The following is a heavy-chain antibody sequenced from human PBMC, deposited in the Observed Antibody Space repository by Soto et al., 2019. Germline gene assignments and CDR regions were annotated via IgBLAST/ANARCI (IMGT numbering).Heavy chain of an antibody. CDR2: FDPEDGET. CDR1: GYTLTELS. V-gene: IGHV1-24*01. J-gene: IGHJ6*02. D-gene: IGHD6-13*01. Sequence: QVKLVQYGAEVKKPGASVKVSCKVSGYTLTELSMHWVRQAPGKGREWMGGFDPEDGETIYAQKFQGRVTMTEDTSTDTAYLELKTLRSENTAAYYCATKGRWYVGYYYYGMDVWGQGTTVTVA. CDR3: ATKGRWYVGYYYYGMDV.